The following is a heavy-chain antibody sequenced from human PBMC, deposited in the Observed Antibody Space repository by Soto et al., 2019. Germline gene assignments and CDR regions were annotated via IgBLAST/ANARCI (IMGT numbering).Heavy chain of an antibody. CDR1: GGTFSSYA. Sequence: SVKVSCKASGGTFSSYAISWVRQAPGQGLEWMGGIIPIFGTANYAQKFQGRVTITADESTSTAYVELSSLRSEDTAVYYCARARNDYGGQQDFDYWGQGTLVTVSS. CDR2: IIPIFGTA. J-gene: IGHJ4*02. CDR3: ARARNDYGGQQDFDY. V-gene: IGHV1-69*13. D-gene: IGHD4-17*01.